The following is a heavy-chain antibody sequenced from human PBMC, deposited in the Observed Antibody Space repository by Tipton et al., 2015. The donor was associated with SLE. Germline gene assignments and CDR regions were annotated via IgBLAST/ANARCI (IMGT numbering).Heavy chain of an antibody. CDR3: ARVDGVHDAFDI. CDR1: GGSFNDYY. CDR2: INHSGST. Sequence: LRLSCAVYGGSFNDYYWTWIRQPPGKGLEWIGEINHSGSTNYNPSLKSRVTISVDKSKNQFSLKLSSVTAAGTAVYYCARVDGVHDAFDIWGQGTMVTVSS. V-gene: IGHV4-34*01. D-gene: IGHD4-17*01. J-gene: IGHJ3*02.